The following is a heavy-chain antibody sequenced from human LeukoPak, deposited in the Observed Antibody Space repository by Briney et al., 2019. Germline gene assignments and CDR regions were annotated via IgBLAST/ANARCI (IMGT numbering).Heavy chain of an antibody. D-gene: IGHD6-13*01. CDR2: IKEDGSEK. V-gene: IGHV3-7*03. CDR3: VKNSGWYRLDC. CDR1: GLTLSNYW. Sequence: GSLRLSCAASGLTLSNYWMTWVRQAPGKGLEWVADIKEDGSEKYYVDSVKGRFTISRDNAKNSLFLQMDSLRSEDTAVYYCVKNSGWYRLDCWGQGTLVTVSS. J-gene: IGHJ4*02.